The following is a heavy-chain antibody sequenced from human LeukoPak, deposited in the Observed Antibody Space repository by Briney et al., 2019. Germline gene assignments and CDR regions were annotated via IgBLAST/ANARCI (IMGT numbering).Heavy chain of an antibody. V-gene: IGHV1-69*13. Sequence: SVKVSRKASGGTFSSYAISWVRQAPRPGLEWMGGIIPIFGTANYAQKFQGRVTITADESTSTAYMELSSLRSEDTAVYYCARDRSLRELWLRNWFDPWGQGTLVTVSS. CDR1: GGTFSSYA. CDR3: ARDRSLRELWLRNWFDP. D-gene: IGHD5-18*01. CDR2: IIPIFGTA. J-gene: IGHJ5*02.